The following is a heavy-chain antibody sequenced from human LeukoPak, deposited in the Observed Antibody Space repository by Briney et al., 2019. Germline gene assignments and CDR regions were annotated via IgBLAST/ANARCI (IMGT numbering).Heavy chain of an antibody. CDR1: GFTFGSYA. V-gene: IGHV3-30-3*01. Sequence: PGGSLRLSCAASGFTFGSYAMHWVRQAPGKGLEWVAVISYDGSNKYYADSVKGRFTISRDNSKNTLYLQMNSLRAEDTAVYYCTRGDWFDPWGQGTLVTVSS. CDR2: ISYDGSNK. J-gene: IGHJ5*02. CDR3: TRGDWFDP.